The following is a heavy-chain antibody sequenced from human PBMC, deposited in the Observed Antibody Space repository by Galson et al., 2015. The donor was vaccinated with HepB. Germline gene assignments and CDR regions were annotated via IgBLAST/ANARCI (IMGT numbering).Heavy chain of an antibody. V-gene: IGHV3-66*02. Sequence: SLRLSCAASGFALSANYMSWVRQAPGKGLEWVSVIDKGDSTYYADSVKGRFTISRDKSTYKLYLQMNSLRAEDTAVYYCARDQGDDYVNYYYYSGMDIWGQGTTVTVSS. D-gene: IGHD4-17*01. CDR2: IDKGDST. J-gene: IGHJ6*02. CDR3: ARDQGDDYVNYYYYSGMDI. CDR1: GFALSANY.